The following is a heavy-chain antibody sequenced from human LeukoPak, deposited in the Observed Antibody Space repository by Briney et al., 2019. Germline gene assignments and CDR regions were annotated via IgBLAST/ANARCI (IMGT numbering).Heavy chain of an antibody. CDR3: ARGRKDAYYCSGGSCYPDFDY. V-gene: IGHV4-34*01. CDR1: GGSFSGYY. J-gene: IGHJ4*02. Sequence: SETLSLTCAVYGGSFSGYYWSWIRQPPGKGLEWIGEINHSGSTNYNPSLKSRVTISVDTSKNQFSLKLSSVTAADTAVYYCARGRKDAYYCSGGSCYPDFDYWGQGTLVTVS. D-gene: IGHD2-15*01. CDR2: INHSGST.